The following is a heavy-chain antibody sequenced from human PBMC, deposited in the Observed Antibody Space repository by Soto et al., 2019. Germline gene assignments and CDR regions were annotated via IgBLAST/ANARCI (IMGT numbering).Heavy chain of an antibody. CDR2: FDPEDGET. CDR1: GCTLTELS. CDR3: ATVHVLRFLEWPWAYYFDY. D-gene: IGHD3-3*01. Sequence: ASVKVSCKVSGCTLTELSMHWVRQAPGKGLEWMGGFDPEDGETIYAQKFQGRVTMTEDTSTDTAYMELSSLRSEDTAVYYCATVHVLRFLEWPWAYYFDYWGQGTLVTVSS. J-gene: IGHJ4*02. V-gene: IGHV1-24*01.